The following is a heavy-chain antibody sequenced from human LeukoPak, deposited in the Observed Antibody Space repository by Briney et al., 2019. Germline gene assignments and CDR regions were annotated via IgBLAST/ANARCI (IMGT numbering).Heavy chain of an antibody. V-gene: IGHV1-69*05. J-gene: IGHJ5*02. CDR1: GGTFSSYA. CDR2: IIPIFGTA. Sequence: SVKVSCKASGGTFSSYAISWVRQAPGQGLEWMGRIIPIFGTANYAPKFQGRVTITTDESTSTAYMELSSLRSEDTAVYYCARQIAGYCSSTSCPNWFDPWGQGTLVTVSS. CDR3: ARQIAGYCSSTSCPNWFDP. D-gene: IGHD2-2*01.